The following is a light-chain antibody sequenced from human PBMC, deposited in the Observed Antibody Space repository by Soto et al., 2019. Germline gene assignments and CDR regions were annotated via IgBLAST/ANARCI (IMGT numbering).Light chain of an antibody. V-gene: IGLV1-40*01. J-gene: IGLJ3*02. CDR3: QSYDNSLSGWV. CDR2: GNT. CDR1: SSNIGAGYD. Sequence: QSVLTQPPSVSGAPGQRVTFSCTGSSSNIGAGYDVQWYQQFPGTAPKLLIYGNTNRPSGVPDRFSASKSGTSASLDITGLLAEDEADYYCQSYDNSLSGWVFGGGTQLTVL.